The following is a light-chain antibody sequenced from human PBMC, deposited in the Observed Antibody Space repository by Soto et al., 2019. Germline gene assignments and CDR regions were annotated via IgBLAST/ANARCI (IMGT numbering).Light chain of an antibody. Sequence: SVLTQPASVSGSPGQSITISCTGTSSDVGGYNYVSWYQQHPGKAPKFMIYEVTNRPSGVSNRFSGSKSGNTASLTISGLQAEDEADYYCSSYTSSSTYVFGTGTKLTVL. V-gene: IGLV2-14*01. J-gene: IGLJ1*01. CDR3: SSYTSSSTYV. CDR2: EVT. CDR1: SSDVGGYNY.